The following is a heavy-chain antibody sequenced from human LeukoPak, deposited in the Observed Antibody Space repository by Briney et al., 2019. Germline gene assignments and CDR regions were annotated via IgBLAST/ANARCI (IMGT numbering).Heavy chain of an antibody. D-gene: IGHD6-13*01. V-gene: IGHV1-8*01. CDR2: MNPNSGNT. CDR1: GYTFTRYD. Sequence: ASVKVFCKASGYTFTRYDINWVRQATGQGLEWMGWMNPNSGNTGYAQKFQGRVTMTRNTSMSTAYMELSSLRSEDTAVYYCARGSRDSSSWYPLYYYYGMDVWGQGTTVTVSS. J-gene: IGHJ6*02. CDR3: ARGSRDSSSWYPLYYYYGMDV.